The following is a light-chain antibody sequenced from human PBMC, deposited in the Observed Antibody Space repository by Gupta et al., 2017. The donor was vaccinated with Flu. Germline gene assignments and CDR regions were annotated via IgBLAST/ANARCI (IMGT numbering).Light chain of an antibody. CDR1: LNPSRSY. CDR3: QQEGSSPRT. J-gene: IGKJ1*01. Sequence: IVSTQSPGTLSLSAGERATLSSRASLNPSRSYLGWYQQKPGQSTRFLIYGASNRAAGIPDRFSGSGSGTEFTLTIRRLEPDDFAVYFCQQEGSSPRTFGQGTTVEFK. V-gene: IGKV3-20*01. CDR2: GAS.